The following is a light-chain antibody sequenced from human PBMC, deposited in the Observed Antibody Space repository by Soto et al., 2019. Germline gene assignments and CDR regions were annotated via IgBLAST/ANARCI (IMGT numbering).Light chain of an antibody. CDR2: DAS. J-gene: IGKJ2*01. CDR1: QTISTY. CDR3: QQSDSTPYT. Sequence: MTQSPLSLSASVGDRVTITCRASQTISTYLNWYQQKPGKAPRLLIYDASSLLSGVPSRFSGSGSGTDFTLTIASLQPEDFSTYYCQQSDSTPYTFGQGTKADI. V-gene: IGKV1-39*01.